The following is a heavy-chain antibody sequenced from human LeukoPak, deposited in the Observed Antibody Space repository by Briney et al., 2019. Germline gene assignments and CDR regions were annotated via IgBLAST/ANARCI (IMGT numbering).Heavy chain of an antibody. V-gene: IGHV4-59*01. D-gene: IGHD2-21*02. CDR3: AREGLLCGGDCYRYAFDI. Sequence: SETLSLTCTVSGGSISSYYWSWIRQPPGKGLKWIGYMYYSGITNYNPSLKSRVTISVDTSKNQFSLQLSSVTAADTAVYYCAREGLLCGGDCYRYAFDIWGQGTMVTVSS. CDR1: GGSISSYY. CDR2: MYYSGIT. J-gene: IGHJ3*02.